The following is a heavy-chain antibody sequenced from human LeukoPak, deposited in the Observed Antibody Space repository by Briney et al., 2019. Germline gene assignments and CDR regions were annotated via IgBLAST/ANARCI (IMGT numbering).Heavy chain of an antibody. CDR1: GGSFSGYY. CDR2: INHSGST. D-gene: IGHD2-2*01. J-gene: IGHJ4*02. CDR3: ARKGYCSSTSCRLPLDY. V-gene: IGHV4-34*01. Sequence: SETLSLTCAVYGGSFSGYYWSWIRQPPGKGLERIGEINHSGSTNYNPSLKSRVTISVDTSKNQFSLKLSSVTAADTAVYYCARKGYCSSTSCRLPLDYWGQGTLVTVSS.